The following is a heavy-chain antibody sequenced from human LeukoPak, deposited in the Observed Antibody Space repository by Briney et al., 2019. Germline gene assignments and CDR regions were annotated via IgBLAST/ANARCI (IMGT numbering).Heavy chain of an antibody. Sequence: PSETLSLTCTVSGTSVTSYYWSWIRQPPGKGLEWIGCIHYSGPTNYSPSLGGRITISVDTSKGQVSLILRSVTAADTAVYFCARDSSPGDSWGQGTLVTVSS. CDR3: ARDSSPGDS. CDR1: GTSVTSYY. J-gene: IGHJ5*01. D-gene: IGHD1-14*01. CDR2: IHYSGPT. V-gene: IGHV4-59*02.